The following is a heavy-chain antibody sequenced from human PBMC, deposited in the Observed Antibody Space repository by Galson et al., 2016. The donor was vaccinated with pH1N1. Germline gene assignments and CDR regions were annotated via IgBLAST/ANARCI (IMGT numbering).Heavy chain of an antibody. D-gene: IGHD6-25*01. CDR3: ASGGSTSFDY. Sequence: SLRLSCAASGFAFGEYGVSWVRQTPGKRLEWLSYMSVNGNTTYYADSVKGRFTMSRDNAKKLLFLQMNSLRTEDTATDYCASGGSTSFDYWGQGTLVTVSS. V-gene: IGHV3-11*04. CDR1: GFAFGEYG. J-gene: IGHJ4*02. CDR2: MSVNGNTT.